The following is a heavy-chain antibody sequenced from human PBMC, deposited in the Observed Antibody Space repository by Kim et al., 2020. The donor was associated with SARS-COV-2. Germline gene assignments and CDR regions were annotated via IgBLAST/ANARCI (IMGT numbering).Heavy chain of an antibody. J-gene: IGHJ4*02. D-gene: IGHD2-15*01. Sequence: VKGRFTISRDNAKNSLYLQMNSLRAEDTAVYYCARVSIVVVVAATPNFDYWGQGTLVTVSS. CDR3: ARVSIVVVVAATPNFDY. V-gene: IGHV3-11*05.